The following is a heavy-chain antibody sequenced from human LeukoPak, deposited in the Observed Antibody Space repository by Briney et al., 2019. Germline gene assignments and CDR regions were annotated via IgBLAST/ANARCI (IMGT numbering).Heavy chain of an antibody. D-gene: IGHD6-19*01. J-gene: IGHJ5*02. V-gene: IGHV4-4*02. Sequence: PSETLSLTCAVSGGSLSSRNWWSWVRQPPGKGLEWVGEIYHTGDTSYNPSLKSRVTISVDKSQSQFSLRLTSVTAADTAVYYCARGAYSSGWHWFDPWGQGTLVTVSS. CDR3: ARGAYSSGWHWFDP. CDR2: IYHTGDT. CDR1: GGSLSSRNW.